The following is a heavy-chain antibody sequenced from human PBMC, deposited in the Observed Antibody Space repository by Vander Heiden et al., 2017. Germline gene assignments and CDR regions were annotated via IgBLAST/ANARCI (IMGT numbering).Heavy chain of an antibody. J-gene: IGHJ4*02. CDR2: ISYDGSNK. V-gene: IGHV3-30*01. CDR3: ARDRRYYDSSGYLVY. CDR1: GFPFSGYA. Sequence: QLQLVESGGGVVQPGRSLNLSCAASGFPFSGYAMHWVRQAPGKGLEWVAVISYDGSNKYYADSVKGRFTISRDNSKNTLYLQMNSLRAEDTAVYYCARDRRYYDSSGYLVYWGQGTLVTVSS. D-gene: IGHD3-22*01.